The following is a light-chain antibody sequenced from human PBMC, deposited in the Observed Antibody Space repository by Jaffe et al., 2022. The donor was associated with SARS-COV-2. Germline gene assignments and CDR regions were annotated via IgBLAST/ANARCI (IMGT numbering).Light chain of an antibody. J-gene: IGKJ1*01. CDR1: QSVSSL. CDR2: DAS. Sequence: EIVLTQSPATLSLSPGERATLSCRASQSVSSLLAWYQQKPGQAPRLLIYDASNWATGIPARFSGSGSGTDFTLTISSLEPEDFAVYFCQQRGSWPWTFGQGTKVEIK. V-gene: IGKV3-11*01. CDR3: QQRGSWPWT.